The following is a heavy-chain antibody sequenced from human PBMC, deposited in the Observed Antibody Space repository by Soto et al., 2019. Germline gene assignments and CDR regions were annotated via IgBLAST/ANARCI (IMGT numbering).Heavy chain of an antibody. CDR2: IFPKFGTT. CDR3: DAERTFGKVSVV. CDR1: GDTDTNYV. Sequence: QVQLVQSGAEVKKPGSSVKVSCKASGDTDTNYVISWVRQAPGQGLEWMGGIFPKFGTTYSAQKLQDRLTITAEESTSTVYMQLSSLILDDTAVYYCDAERTFGKVSVVWGQGTMVTVSS. D-gene: IGHD3-16*01. J-gene: IGHJ6*02. V-gene: IGHV1-69*01.